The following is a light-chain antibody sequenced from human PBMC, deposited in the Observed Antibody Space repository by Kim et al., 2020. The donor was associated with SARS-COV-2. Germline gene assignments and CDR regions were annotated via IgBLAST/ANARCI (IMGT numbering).Light chain of an antibody. CDR1: QSVSSN. V-gene: IGKV3-15*01. J-gene: IGKJ2*01. CDR2: GAS. CDR3: RQYNNWPYT. Sequence: EIVMTQSPATLSVSPGERATLSCRASQSVSSNLAWYQQQPGQAPRLLIYGASTRATGIPARFSGSGSGTEFSLTISSLQSVNFAVYYCRQYNNWPYTFGQGTKL.